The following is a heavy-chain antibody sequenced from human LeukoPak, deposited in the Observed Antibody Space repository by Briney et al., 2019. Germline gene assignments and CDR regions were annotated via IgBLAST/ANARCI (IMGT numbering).Heavy chain of an antibody. CDR2: IYTSGST. D-gene: IGHD5-12*01. J-gene: IGHJ4*02. Sequence: SETLSLTCTVSGGSISSYYWSWIRQPPGKGLEWIGYIYTSGSTNYNPSLKSRVTISVDTSKNQFSLKLSSVTAADTAVYYCARGGGIYSGYVQGGYFDYWGQGTLVTVSS. V-gene: IGHV4-4*09. CDR1: GGSISSYY. CDR3: ARGGGIYSGYVQGGYFDY.